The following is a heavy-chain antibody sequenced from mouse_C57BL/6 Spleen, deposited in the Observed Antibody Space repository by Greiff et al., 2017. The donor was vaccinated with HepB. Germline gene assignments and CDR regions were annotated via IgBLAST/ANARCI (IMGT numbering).Heavy chain of an antibody. CDR2: ISSGSSTI. Sequence: EVMLVESGGGLVKPGGSLKLSCAASGFTFSDYGMHWVRQAPEKGLEWVAYISSGSSTIYYADTVKGRFTISRDNAKNTLFLQMTSLRSEDTAMYYCARCGNYAMDYWGQGTSVTVSS. CDR1: GFTFSDYG. J-gene: IGHJ4*01. D-gene: IGHD1-1*02. CDR3: ARCGNYAMDY. V-gene: IGHV5-17*01.